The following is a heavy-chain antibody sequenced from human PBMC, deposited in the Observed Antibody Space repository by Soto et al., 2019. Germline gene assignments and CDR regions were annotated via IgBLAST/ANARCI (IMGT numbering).Heavy chain of an antibody. CDR3: TRWKGSYSDY. Sequence: SLRLSCTASGFTFGDFALSWFRQAPGKGLEWVGFIRSEGDGATTEYAASVKDRFTVSRDESKTIAYLQMNSLKTEDTAVYYCTRWKGSYSDYWGQGTLVTVSS. D-gene: IGHD3-10*01. J-gene: IGHJ4*02. V-gene: IGHV3-49*03. CDR1: GFTFGDFA. CDR2: IRSEGDGATT.